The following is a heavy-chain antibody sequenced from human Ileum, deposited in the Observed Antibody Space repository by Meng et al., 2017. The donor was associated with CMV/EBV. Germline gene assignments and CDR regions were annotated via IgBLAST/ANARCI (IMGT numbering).Heavy chain of an antibody. V-gene: IGHV3-15*01. Sequence: GESLKIPCAASGFTFSNVWMNWVRQAPGKGLEWVGRVKSEIDGATTDYAAPVKGRFTISRDNAKNSLYLQMNSLGAEDTAVYYCARMPRGVLAPGTVSYYYYGVDVWGQGTTVTVSS. CDR1: GFTFSNVW. CDR2: VKSEIDGATT. CDR3: ARMPRGVLAPGTVSYYYYGVDV. J-gene: IGHJ6*02. D-gene: IGHD6-25*01.